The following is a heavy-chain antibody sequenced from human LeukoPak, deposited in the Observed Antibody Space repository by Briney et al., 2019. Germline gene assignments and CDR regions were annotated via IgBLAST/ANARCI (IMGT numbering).Heavy chain of an antibody. D-gene: IGHD6-19*01. CDR3: ARFPSSGWYGYYYYRDV. CDR1: GYTFTSCG. J-gene: IGHJ6*03. Sequence: GASVKVSCKASGYTFTSCGISWVRQAPGQGLERMGWISAYNGNTNYAQKLQGRVTMTTDTSTSTAYMELRSLRSDDTAVYYCARFPSSGWYGYYYYRDVWGKGTTVTISS. CDR2: ISAYNGNT. V-gene: IGHV1-18*01.